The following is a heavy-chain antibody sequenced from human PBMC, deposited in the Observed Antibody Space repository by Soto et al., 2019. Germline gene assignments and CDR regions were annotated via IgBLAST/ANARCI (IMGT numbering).Heavy chain of an antibody. CDR1: GFTFSSYA. CDR3: AKYSPGGGVSNPYYYYYGMDV. CDR2: ISGSGGST. J-gene: IGHJ6*02. Sequence: GGSLRLSCAASGFTFSSYAMSWVRQAPGKGLERVSAISGSGGSTYYADSVKGRFTISRDNSKNTLYLQMNSLRAEDTAVYYCAKYSPGGGVSNPYYYYYGMDVWGQGTTVTVSS. V-gene: IGHV3-23*01. D-gene: IGHD2-15*01.